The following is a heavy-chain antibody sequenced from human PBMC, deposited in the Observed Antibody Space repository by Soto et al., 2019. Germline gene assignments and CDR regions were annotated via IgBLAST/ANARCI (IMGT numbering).Heavy chain of an antibody. CDR2: ISSSSSTI. CDR3: ARHPERIAQIGWFDP. CDR1: GFTSSSYS. D-gene: IGHD6-13*01. V-gene: IGHV3-48*01. Sequence: GGSLRLSCAASGFTSSSYSMNWVRQAPGKGLEWVSYISSSSSTIYYADSVKGRFTISRDNAKNSLYLQMNSLRAEDTAVYYCARHPERIAQIGWFDPWGQGTLVTVSS. J-gene: IGHJ5*02.